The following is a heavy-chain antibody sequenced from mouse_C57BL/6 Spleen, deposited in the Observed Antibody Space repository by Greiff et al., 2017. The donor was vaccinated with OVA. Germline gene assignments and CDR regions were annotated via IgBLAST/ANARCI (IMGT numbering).Heavy chain of an antibody. CDR3: ASGRLLDY. V-gene: IGHV1-53*01. CDR2: INTSNGGT. CDR1: GYTFPSHL. J-gene: IGHJ2*01. Sequence: QAQPQQAGTDLVKPGASVKLSCKDSGYTFPSHLMHWVKQRPGQGLEWIGNINTSNGGTNYNEKFKSKAAQTGYKTSSTPYMRLSSLPSEDASVYYCASGRLLDYWGQGTTRTVSS. D-gene: IGHD3-2*02.